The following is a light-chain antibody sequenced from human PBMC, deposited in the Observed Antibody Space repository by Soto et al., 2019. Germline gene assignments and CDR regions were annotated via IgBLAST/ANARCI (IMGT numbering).Light chain of an antibody. CDR1: QTVSNK. CDR2: DTS. Sequence: EIVLTQSPATLSSSPGERATLSCRASQTVSNKLAWYQHKPGQAPRLLIYDTSNRATGIPARFSGSGSGTEFTLTISSLQSEDFAVYYCQQYNNWPQTFGQGTKVDIK. CDR3: QQYNNWPQT. J-gene: IGKJ1*01. V-gene: IGKV3-15*01.